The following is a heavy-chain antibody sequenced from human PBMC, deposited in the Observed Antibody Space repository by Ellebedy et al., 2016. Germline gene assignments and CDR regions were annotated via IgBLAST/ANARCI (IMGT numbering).Heavy chain of an antibody. J-gene: IGHJ6*02. V-gene: IGHV4-39*07. CDR1: GGSISSSSYY. Sequence: SETLSLXXTVSGGSISSSSYYWVWIRQPPGKGLEWIGEIYHSGSTNYNPSLKSRVTISVDKSKNQFSLKLSSVTAADTAVYYCARDLSGLNTAMVLYGMDVWGQGTTVTVSS. D-gene: IGHD5-18*01. CDR2: IYHSGST. CDR3: ARDLSGLNTAMVLYGMDV.